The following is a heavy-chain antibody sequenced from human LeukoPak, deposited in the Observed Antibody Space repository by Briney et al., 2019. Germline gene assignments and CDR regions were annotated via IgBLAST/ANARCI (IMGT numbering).Heavy chain of an antibody. CDR1: GYTFTSYA. J-gene: IGHJ5*02. D-gene: IGHD4-17*01. CDR3: ARYVTPGANWFDP. CDR2: INACNGNT. Sequence: GASVKVSCKACGYTFTSYAMDWVRQAPGQRLEWMGWINACNGNTKYSQKFQGRVTITRDTSASTAYMELSSLRAEDTAVYHSARYVTPGANWFDPWGQGTLVTVSS. V-gene: IGHV1-3*01.